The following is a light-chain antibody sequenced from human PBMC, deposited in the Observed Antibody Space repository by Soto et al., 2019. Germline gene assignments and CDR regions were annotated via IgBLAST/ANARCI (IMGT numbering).Light chain of an antibody. CDR1: SSNIGSNT. Sequence: QSALTQPPSASGTPGQRVTISCSGSSSNIGSNTVNWYQQLPGTAPKLLIYSNKQRPSGVPDRFSGSKSGTSAYLAISELQSEDEADYYCAAWDDSLNGYVFGTGTKVTVL. CDR2: SNK. J-gene: IGLJ1*01. V-gene: IGLV1-44*01. CDR3: AAWDDSLNGYV.